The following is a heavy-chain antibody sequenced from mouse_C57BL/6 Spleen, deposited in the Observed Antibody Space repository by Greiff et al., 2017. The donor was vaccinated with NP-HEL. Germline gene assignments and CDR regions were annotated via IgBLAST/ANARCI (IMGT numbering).Heavy chain of an antibody. J-gene: IGHJ3*01. Sequence: VQLQQPGAELVRPGSSVKLSCKASGYTFTSYWMDWVKQRPGQGLEWIGNIYPSDSETHYNQKFKDKATLTVDKSSSTAYMQLSSLTSEDSAVYYCARTLYDYDRGFAYWGQGTLVTVSA. CDR2: IYPSDSET. CDR3: ARTLYDYDRGFAY. D-gene: IGHD2-4*01. CDR1: GYTFTSYW. V-gene: IGHV1-61*01.